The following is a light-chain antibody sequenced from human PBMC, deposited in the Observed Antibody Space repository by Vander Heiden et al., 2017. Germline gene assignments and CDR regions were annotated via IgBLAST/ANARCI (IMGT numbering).Light chain of an antibody. CDR2: EVS. J-gene: IGLJ3*02. CDR3: CSDGGSNDWV. Sequence: QSALTQAAAVSGSPGPSITISCTGPNSDVGTYQLVSWYQQHSGKAPKLMIYEVSKRPSGVANRFAGSKSGNTAFLTISGLQDEDEADYHCCSDGGSNDWVFGGGTKVTVL. V-gene: IGLV2-23*02. CDR1: NSDVGTYQL.